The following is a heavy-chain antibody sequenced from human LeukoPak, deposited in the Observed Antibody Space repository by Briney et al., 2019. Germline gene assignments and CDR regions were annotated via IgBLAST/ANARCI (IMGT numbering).Heavy chain of an antibody. V-gene: IGHV3-9*01. CDR1: GFNFDDYA. CDR3: MGSYGDD. D-gene: IGHD4-17*01. J-gene: IGHJ4*02. Sequence: GGSLRLSCAASGFNFDDYAMHWVWQAPGKGLEWVSGISWNSGNIGYADSVKGRFTISRDNAKNSLYLQMNSLRAEDTAFYYCMGSYGDDWGQGTLVTVSS. CDR2: ISWNSGNI.